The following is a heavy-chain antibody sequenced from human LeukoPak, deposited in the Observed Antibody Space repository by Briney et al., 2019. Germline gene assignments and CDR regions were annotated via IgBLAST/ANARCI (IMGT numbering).Heavy chain of an antibody. J-gene: IGHJ3*02. CDR3: ATYGSGYPDAFDI. CDR2: FDPEDGET. CDR1: GYTLTELS. V-gene: IGHV1-24*01. D-gene: IGHD3-3*01. Sequence: ASVKVSCKVSGYTLTELSMHWVRQAPGKGLEWMGGFDPEDGETIYAQKFQGRVTMTEATSTDTAYMELSSLRSEDTAVYYCATYGSGYPDAFDIWGQGTMVTVSS.